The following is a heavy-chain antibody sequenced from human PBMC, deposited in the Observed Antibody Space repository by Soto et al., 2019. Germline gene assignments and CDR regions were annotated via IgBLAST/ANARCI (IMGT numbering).Heavy chain of an antibody. CDR1: GGSISSSSYY. CDR2: IYYSGST. Sequence: ETLSLTCTVSGGSISSSSYYWGWIRQPPGKGLEWIGSIYYSGSTYYNPSLKSRVTISVDTSKNQFSLKLSSVTAADTAVYYCARHGGIVVVVAAKTDPGSGWFDPWGQGTLVTVSS. J-gene: IGHJ5*02. D-gene: IGHD2-15*01. V-gene: IGHV4-39*01. CDR3: ARHGGIVVVVAAKTDPGSGWFDP.